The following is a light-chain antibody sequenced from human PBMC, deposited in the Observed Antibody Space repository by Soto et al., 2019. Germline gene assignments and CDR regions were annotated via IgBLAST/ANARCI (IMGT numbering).Light chain of an antibody. Sequence: DIQMTQSPSSRSASVGDRVTIACRASQSISNYLNWYQQKPGKAPKLLIYAASSLQSGVPSRFSGSGSGTHFTLTITSLQPEDAATYYCLQYDTVPRLFGGGTKVDIK. CDR1: QSISNY. J-gene: IGKJ4*01. V-gene: IGKV1-39*01. CDR2: AAS. CDR3: LQYDTVPRL.